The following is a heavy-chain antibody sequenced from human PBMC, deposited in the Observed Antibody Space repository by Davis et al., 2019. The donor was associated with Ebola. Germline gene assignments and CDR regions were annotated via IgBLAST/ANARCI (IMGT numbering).Heavy chain of an antibody. D-gene: IGHD1-26*01. CDR2: IYYSGST. Sequence: SETLSLTCTVSGGSISSYYWSWIRQPPGKGLEWIGYIYYSGSTNYNPSLKSRVTVSVDTSKNQFSLKLNSVTAADTAFYYCAIQIMGATRVFDYWGQGALVTVSS. CDR3: AIQIMGATRVFDY. V-gene: IGHV4-59*08. CDR1: GGSISSYY. J-gene: IGHJ4*02.